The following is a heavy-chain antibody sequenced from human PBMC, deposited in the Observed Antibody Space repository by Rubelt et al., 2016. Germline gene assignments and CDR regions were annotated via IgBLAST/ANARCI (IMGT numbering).Heavy chain of an antibody. V-gene: IGHV4-38-2*02. Sequence: QVQLQESGPGLVKPSETLSLTCTVSGYSISSGYYWGWIRQPPGKGLEWIGSIYYSGSTYYNPSLKSRGTILVDTAKKPFSLKLSFVTAADSAVYYCARDTFRGYCSGGSCRYFDYWGQGTLATVSS. CDR1: GYSISSGYY. CDR3: ARDTFRGYCSGGSCRYFDY. CDR2: IYYSGST. D-gene: IGHD2-15*01. J-gene: IGHJ4*02.